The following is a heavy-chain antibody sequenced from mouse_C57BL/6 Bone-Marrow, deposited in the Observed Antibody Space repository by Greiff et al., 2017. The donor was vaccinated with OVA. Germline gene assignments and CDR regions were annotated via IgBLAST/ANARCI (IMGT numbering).Heavy chain of an antibody. D-gene: IGHD1-1*01. CDR2: ISNLAYSI. CDR1: GFTFSDYG. Sequence: DVMLVESGGGLVQPGGSLKLSCAASGFTFSDYGMAWVRQAPRKGPEWVAFISNLAYSIYYADTVTGRFTISRENAKNTLYLEMSSLRSEDTAMYYCARPGYGSSYWYFDVWGTGTTVTVSS. CDR3: ARPGYGSSYWYFDV. V-gene: IGHV5-15*01. J-gene: IGHJ1*03.